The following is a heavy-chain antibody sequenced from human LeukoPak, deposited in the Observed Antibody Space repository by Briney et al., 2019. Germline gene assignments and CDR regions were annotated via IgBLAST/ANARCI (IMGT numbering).Heavy chain of an antibody. CDR3: VKDDSNYPGDF. J-gene: IGHJ4*02. CDR1: GFTVSNNY. Sequence: GGSLRLSCAASGFTVSNNYMNWVRQAPGKGLEWVSVIYSGGSTDYADSVKGRFTISRDNSRNTLYLHMYSLRAEDTAVYYCVKDDSNYPGDFWGQGTLVIVSS. V-gene: IGHV3-53*01. D-gene: IGHD1-7*01. CDR2: IYSGGST.